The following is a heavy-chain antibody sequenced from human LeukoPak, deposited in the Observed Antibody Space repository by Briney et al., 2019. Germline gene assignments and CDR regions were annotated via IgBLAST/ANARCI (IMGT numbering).Heavy chain of an antibody. CDR2: IYSSANI. J-gene: IGHJ2*01. V-gene: IGHV4-4*09. CDR3: ARSPFVGGVGATSWYFDL. D-gene: IGHD1-26*01. Sequence: SETLSLTCTVSGASITSYYWTWIRQPPGKELEWIGNIYSSANINFNPSIKSRVTISLDASKSHFSLKLNSVSAADTAIYYCARSPFVGGVGATSWYFDLWGRGALVTVSS. CDR1: GASITSYY.